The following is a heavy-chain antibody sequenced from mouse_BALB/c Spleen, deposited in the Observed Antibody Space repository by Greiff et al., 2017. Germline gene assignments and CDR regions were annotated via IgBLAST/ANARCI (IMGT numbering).Heavy chain of an antibody. V-gene: IGHV2-2*02. Sequence: VQLQESGPDLVQPSQTVYMTCTTSGFSLTSYGVRWVRQSPGKGLEWLGVIWSGGGTDYNAAFISRLTISKDNSTSPVFFKMNSLQANDTAIYYCARYRFVRRSAMDYWGQGTSVTVSS. D-gene: IGHD2-14*01. CDR1: GFSLTSYG. J-gene: IGHJ4*01. CDR3: ARYRFVRRSAMDY. CDR2: IWSGGGT.